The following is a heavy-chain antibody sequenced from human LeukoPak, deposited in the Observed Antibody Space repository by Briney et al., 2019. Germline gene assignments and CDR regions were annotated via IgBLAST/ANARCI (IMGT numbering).Heavy chain of an antibody. CDR2: IYSST. V-gene: IGHV4-4*07. CDR3: ARSLIAVRGAFDL. CDR1: GGSISSFY. J-gene: IGHJ3*01. D-gene: IGHD6-19*01. Sequence: SETLSLTCTVSGGSISSFYWSWIRQPAGKGLEWIGRIYSSTDPNPSLKSRVTMSLDTSKNQFSLKLTSVTAADSAVYYCARSLIAVRGAFDLWGQGTMVTVSS.